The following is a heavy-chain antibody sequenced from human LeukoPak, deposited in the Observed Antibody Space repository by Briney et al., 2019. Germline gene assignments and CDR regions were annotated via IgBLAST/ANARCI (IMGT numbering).Heavy chain of an antibody. D-gene: IGHD3-10*01. CDR3: ARDLYASGSYDY. V-gene: IGHV3-7*04. J-gene: IGHJ4*02. Sequence: GGSLRLSCAATGFTFSQYWMSWVRQAPGKGLEWVANIKQDRSEKNYVDPVKGRFTISRDNAKNSLYLQMNILRAEDTAVYYCARDLYASGSYDYWGQGTLVTVAS. CDR1: GFTFSQYW. CDR2: IKQDRSEK.